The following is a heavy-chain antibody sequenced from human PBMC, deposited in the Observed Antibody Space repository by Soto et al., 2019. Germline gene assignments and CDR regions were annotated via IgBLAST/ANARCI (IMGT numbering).Heavy chain of an antibody. Sequence: VGPLRLSGASSVFTFGGYSMNCVRQAQGKGLEWVSSISSSSSYIYYADSVKGRFTISRDNAKNSLYMQMNSLRAEDTAVYYCASFFRSRWTGGRFEPWGQATL. J-gene: IGHJ5*02. V-gene: IGHV3-21*01. CDR2: ISSSSSYI. D-gene: IGHD6-19*01. CDR3: ASFFRSRWTGGRFEP. CDR1: VFTFGGYS.